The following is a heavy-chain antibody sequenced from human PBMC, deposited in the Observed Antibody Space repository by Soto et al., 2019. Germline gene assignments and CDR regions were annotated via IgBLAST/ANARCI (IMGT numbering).Heavy chain of an antibody. CDR2: ISYDGRNK. D-gene: IGHD2-15*01. J-gene: IGHJ6*02. CDR1: GFTFSSYA. V-gene: IGHV3-30*04. Sequence: GGFLRLSCAASGFTFSSYAMHWVRQAPGKGLEWVAVISYDGRNKYYADSVKGRFTISRDNSKNTLYLEMNSLRVEDTAVYHCVRDTAYCSGGTCYSSHDMDVWGQGTTVTVSS. CDR3: VRDTAYCSGGTCYSSHDMDV.